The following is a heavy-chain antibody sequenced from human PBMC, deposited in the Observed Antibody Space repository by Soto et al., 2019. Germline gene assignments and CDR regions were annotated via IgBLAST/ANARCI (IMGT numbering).Heavy chain of an antibody. D-gene: IGHD3-22*01. CDR3: AREGPEHYYDSSGYSVVAFDI. CDR1: GGTFSSYA. J-gene: IGHJ3*02. Sequence: ASVKVSCKASGGTFSSYAISWVRQAPGQGLEWMGGIIPIFGTANYAQKFQGRVTITADESTSTAYMELSSLRSEDTAVYYCAREGPEHYYDSSGYSVVAFDIWGQGTMVTVSS. CDR2: IIPIFGTA. V-gene: IGHV1-69*13.